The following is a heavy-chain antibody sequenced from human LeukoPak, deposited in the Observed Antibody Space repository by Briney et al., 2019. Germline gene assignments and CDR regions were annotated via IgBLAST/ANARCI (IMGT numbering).Heavy chain of an antibody. J-gene: IGHJ5*02. V-gene: IGHV3-49*04. CDR2: IRSKAYGGKT. CDR3: TRDLAGAYYGSGIIP. CDR1: GFTFRDYA. D-gene: IGHD3-10*01. Sequence: PGGSLRLSCTASGFTFRDYAMSWVRQAPGKGLEWVGFIRSKAYGGKTEYAASVKGRFTISRDDSKSIAYLQMNSLKTEDTAVYYCTRDLAGAYYGSGIIPWGQGTLVTVSS.